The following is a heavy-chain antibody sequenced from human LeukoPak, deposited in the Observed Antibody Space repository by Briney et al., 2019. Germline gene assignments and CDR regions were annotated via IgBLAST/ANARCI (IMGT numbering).Heavy chain of an antibody. CDR1: GYTFTSYG. CDR2: MKPNSGNT. V-gene: IGHV1-8*02. D-gene: IGHD3-22*01. J-gene: IGHJ3*01. CDR3: ASDTSHTGGYYYREDAFDV. Sequence: ASVKVSCKASGYTFTSYGISWVRQATGQGLEWMGWMKPNSGNTGYAQKFQGRVTMTRNTSISTAYMELNSLTSEDTAVYYCASDTSHTGGYYYREDAFDVWGQGTMVTVSS.